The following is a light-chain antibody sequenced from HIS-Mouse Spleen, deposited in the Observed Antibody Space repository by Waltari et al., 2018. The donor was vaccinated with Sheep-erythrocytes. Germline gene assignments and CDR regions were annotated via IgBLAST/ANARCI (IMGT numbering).Light chain of an antibody. V-gene: IGLV2-11*01. CDR2: DVS. CDR3: CSYAGSYNHV. Sequence: QSALTQPRSVSGSPGQSVTIPCTGTSSDVGGSNYVSWYPQHPGTAPQLMIYDVSTRPSGVPDRFSGSKSGNTASLTISGLQAEDEADYYCCSYAGSYNHVFATGTKVTVL. J-gene: IGLJ1*01. CDR1: SSDVGGSNY.